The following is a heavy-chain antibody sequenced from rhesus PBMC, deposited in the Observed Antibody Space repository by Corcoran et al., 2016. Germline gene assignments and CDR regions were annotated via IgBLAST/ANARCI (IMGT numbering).Heavy chain of an antibody. CDR2: IYGSGGST. J-gene: IGHJ4*01. CDR1: GGSISSNY. Sequence: QVQLQESGPGLVKPSETLSLTCAVSGGSISSNYWSWIRPPPGTGLEWMGRIYGSGGSTNYNPSLKSRVTISRDTSKNQFSLKLSSVTAADTAVYYCARDSGIAAAGPFDYWGQGVLVTVSS. V-gene: IGHV4-160*01. CDR3: ARDSGIAAAGPFDY. D-gene: IGHD6S26*01.